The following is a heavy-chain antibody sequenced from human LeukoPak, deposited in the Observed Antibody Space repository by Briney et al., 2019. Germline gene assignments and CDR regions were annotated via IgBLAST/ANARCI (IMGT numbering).Heavy chain of an antibody. CDR2: IYYSGST. CDR1: GGSISSGGYS. V-gene: IGHV4-30-4*07. D-gene: IGHD6-13*01. J-gene: IGHJ4*02. Sequence: SQTLSLTCTVSGGSISSGGYSWSWIRQPPGKGLEWIGYIYYSGSTNYNPSLKSRVTISVDTSKNQFSLKLSSVTAADTAVYYCARGTSSWYFDYWGQGTLVTVSS. CDR3: ARGTSSWYFDY.